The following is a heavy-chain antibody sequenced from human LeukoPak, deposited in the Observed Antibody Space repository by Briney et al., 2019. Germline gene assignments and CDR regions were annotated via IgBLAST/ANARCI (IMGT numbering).Heavy chain of an antibody. CDR3: AAGLHAFDI. Sequence: SETLSLTCTVSGGSISSSSYYWGWIRQPPGKGLERIGSIYYSGSTYYNPSLKSRVTISVDTSKNQFSLKLSSVTAADTAVYYCAAGLHAFDIWGQGTMVTVSS. CDR2: IYYSGST. J-gene: IGHJ3*02. V-gene: IGHV4-39*01. D-gene: IGHD3-9*01. CDR1: GGSISSSSYY.